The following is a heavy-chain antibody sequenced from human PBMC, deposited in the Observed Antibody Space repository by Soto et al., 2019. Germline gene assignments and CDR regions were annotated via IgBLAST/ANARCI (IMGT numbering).Heavy chain of an antibody. CDR1: GGSFSGYY. CDR2: INHSGST. Sequence: PSETLSLTCAVYGGSFSGYYWSWIRQPPGKGLEWIGEINHSGSTNYNPSLKSRVTISVDTSKNQFSLKLSSVTAADTAVYYCARVQELELRAESFDYWGQGTLVTVSS. CDR3: ARVQELELRAESFDY. D-gene: IGHD1-7*01. J-gene: IGHJ4*02. V-gene: IGHV4-34*01.